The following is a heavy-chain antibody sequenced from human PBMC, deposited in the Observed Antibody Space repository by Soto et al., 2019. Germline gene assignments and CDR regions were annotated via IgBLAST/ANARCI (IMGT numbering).Heavy chain of an antibody. Sequence: QLQLQESGPGLVKPSETLSLTCTVSGGSISSSSYYWGWIRQPPGKGLEWIGSIYYSGSTYYNPSVQRRVTISADPSKNQFSLRLSSVTAADTAVYYCVAVAGGNWFDPWGQGTLVTVSS. V-gene: IGHV4-39*01. CDR1: GGSISSSSYY. J-gene: IGHJ5*02. D-gene: IGHD6-19*01. CDR3: VAVAGGNWFDP. CDR2: IYYSGST.